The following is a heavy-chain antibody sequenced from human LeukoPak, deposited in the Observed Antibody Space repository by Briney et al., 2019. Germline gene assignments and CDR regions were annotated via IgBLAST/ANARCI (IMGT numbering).Heavy chain of an antibody. CDR2: VYYSGST. CDR3: ASIPYGVGAYYFDY. J-gene: IGHJ4*02. D-gene: IGHD2-2*02. Sequence: SETLSLTCTVSGGSISGYYWSWIRQPPGKGLEWIGYVYYSGSTNYNPALKSRATISIDMAKNQFSLKLSSVTAADTAVYFCASIPYGVGAYYFDYWGQGTLVTVSS. CDR1: GGSISGYY. V-gene: IGHV4-59*01.